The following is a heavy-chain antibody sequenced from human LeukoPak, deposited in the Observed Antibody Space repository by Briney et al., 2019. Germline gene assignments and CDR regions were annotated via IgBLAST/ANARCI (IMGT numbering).Heavy chain of an antibody. V-gene: IGHV4-34*01. D-gene: IGHD2-2*01. CDR2: INHSGST. Sequence: SETLSLTCAVYGGSFSGYYWSWIRQPPGKGLEWIGEINHSGSTNYNPSLKSRVTISVDTSKNQFPLKLSSVTAADTAVYYCARGPRAYIVVVPAAQPVDYWGQGTLVTVSS. CDR3: ARGPRAYIVVVPAAQPVDY. J-gene: IGHJ4*02. CDR1: GGSFSGYY.